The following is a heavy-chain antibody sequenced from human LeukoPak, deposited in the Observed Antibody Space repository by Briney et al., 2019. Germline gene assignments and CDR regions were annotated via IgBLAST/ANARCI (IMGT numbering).Heavy chain of an antibody. D-gene: IGHD3-10*01. Sequence: GGSLRLSCTASGFTFGDYAMSWVRQAPGKGLEWVGFIRSKAYGGTTEYAASVKGRFTISRDDSKSIAYLQMNSLKTEDTAVYYCTRDGYYYGSGSYVAWGQGTLVTVSS. J-gene: IGHJ5*02. CDR2: IRSKAYGGTT. V-gene: IGHV3-49*04. CDR3: TRDGYYYGSGSYVA. CDR1: GFTFGDYA.